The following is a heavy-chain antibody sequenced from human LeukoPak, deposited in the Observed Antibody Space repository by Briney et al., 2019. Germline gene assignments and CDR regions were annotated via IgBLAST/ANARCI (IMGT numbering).Heavy chain of an antibody. CDR1: GFTFGSYE. CDR2: ISSSGSTI. V-gene: IGHV3-48*03. D-gene: IGHD6-6*01. CDR3: TSSTGFGKYFDY. J-gene: IGHJ4*02. Sequence: TGGSLRLSCEASGFTFGSYEMTWVRQAPGKGLEWVSYISSSGSTIYYADSVKGRFTISRDDAKNSVYLQVNSLRAEDTAVYYCTSSTGFGKYFDYWGQGILVTVSS.